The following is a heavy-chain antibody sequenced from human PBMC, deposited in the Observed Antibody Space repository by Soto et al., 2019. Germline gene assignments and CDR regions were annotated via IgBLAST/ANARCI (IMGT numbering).Heavy chain of an antibody. Sequence: PGGSLRLSCAASGFTFSSYGMHWVRQAPGKGLEWVAVIWYDGSNKYYADSVKGRFTISRDNSKNTLYLQMNSLRAEDTAVYYCASWAYCSGGNCNSLLQKTGGMDVWGQGTTVTVSS. V-gene: IGHV3-33*01. D-gene: IGHD2-15*01. CDR1: GFTFSSYG. CDR2: IWYDGSNK. J-gene: IGHJ6*02. CDR3: ASWAYCSGGNCNSLLQKTGGMDV.